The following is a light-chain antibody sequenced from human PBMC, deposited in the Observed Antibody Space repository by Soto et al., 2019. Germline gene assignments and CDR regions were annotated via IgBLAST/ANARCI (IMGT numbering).Light chain of an antibody. CDR2: GAS. J-gene: IGKJ1*01. CDR3: QQYGGSGT. V-gene: IGKV3-20*01. Sequence: EIVLTQSPGTLSVSPGERATLSCRASQSVSNNYLAWYQQKPGRAPRLLIYGASNRATGIPDRFSGSGSGTDFTLTISRLEPEDFAVYYCQQYGGSGTFGQGTKVDIK. CDR1: QSVSNNY.